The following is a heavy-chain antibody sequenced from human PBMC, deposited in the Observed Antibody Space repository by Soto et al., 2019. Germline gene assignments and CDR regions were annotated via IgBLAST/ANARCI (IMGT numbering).Heavy chain of an antibody. CDR1: GDSISDVNYY. V-gene: IGHV4-30-4*01. CDR2: IYDGGTT. J-gene: IGHJ4*02. Sequence: QVQLQGSGPRLVKPSQTLSLTCTVSGDSISDVNYYWSWIRQSPDKGLEWIGNIYDGGTTYSNPSLKRRVTVSIDTSRNQFSLKLSSMRAADTAVYYCTRGPYGDKVDYWGQGPLVTVSS. D-gene: IGHD3-16*01. CDR3: TRGPYGDKVDY.